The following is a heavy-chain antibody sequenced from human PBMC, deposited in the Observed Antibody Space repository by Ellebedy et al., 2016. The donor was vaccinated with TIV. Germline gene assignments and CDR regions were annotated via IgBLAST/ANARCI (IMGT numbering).Heavy chain of an antibody. CDR1: GYSFTSYW. CDR2: IDPSDSYT. J-gene: IGHJ5*02. V-gene: IGHV5-10-1*01. D-gene: IGHD6-19*01. Sequence: GESLKISCKGSGYSFTSYWISWVRQMPGKGLEWVGRIDPSDSYTNYSPSFQGHVTISADKSISTAYLQWSSLRASDTAMYYCARRLAPGYSSGWGFQPWGQGTLVTVSS. CDR3: ARRLAPGYSSGWGFQP.